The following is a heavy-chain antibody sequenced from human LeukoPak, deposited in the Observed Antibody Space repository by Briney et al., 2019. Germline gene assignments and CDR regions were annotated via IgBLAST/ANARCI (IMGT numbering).Heavy chain of an antibody. D-gene: IGHD3-3*01. CDR2: MNPNSGNT. CDR3: ARGIRAPYYDFWSGYKYYYYGMDV. V-gene: IGHV1-8*01. CDR1: GYTFTSYD. Sequence: GASVKLSCKASGYTFTSYDINWVRQAPGQGLEWMGWMNPNSGNTASAQKFQGRVTMTRNTSISTAYMELSSLRSEDTAVYYCARGIRAPYYDFWSGYKYYYYGMDVWGQGTTVTVSS. J-gene: IGHJ6*02.